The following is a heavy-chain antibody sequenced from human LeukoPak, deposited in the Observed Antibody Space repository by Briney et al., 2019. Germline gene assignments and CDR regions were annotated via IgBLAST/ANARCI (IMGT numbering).Heavy chain of an antibody. D-gene: IGHD1-1*01. Sequence: GGSLRLSCAASGFTFSSYAMHWVRQAPGKGLEWVAVISYDGSNKYYADSVKGRFTISGDNSKNTLYLQMNSLRAEDTAVYYCARASHERFPGPFDYWGQGTLVTVSS. J-gene: IGHJ4*02. CDR1: GFTFSSYA. V-gene: IGHV3-30-3*01. CDR2: ISYDGSNK. CDR3: ARASHERFPGPFDY.